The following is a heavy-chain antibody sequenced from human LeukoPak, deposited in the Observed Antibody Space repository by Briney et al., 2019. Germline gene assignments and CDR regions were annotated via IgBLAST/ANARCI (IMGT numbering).Heavy chain of an antibody. D-gene: IGHD3-10*01. Sequence: ASVKVSCKASGYTFTGHYIHWVRQAPGQGLEWMGWINPKNAATNYAQKFQGRVTLTRNTSIDTAYMELSNLRSEDTAVYYCARDYYGSKSSSFDPWGQGTLVTVSS. CDR1: GYTFTGHY. CDR2: INPKNAAT. CDR3: ARDYYGSKSSSFDP. J-gene: IGHJ5*02. V-gene: IGHV1-2*02.